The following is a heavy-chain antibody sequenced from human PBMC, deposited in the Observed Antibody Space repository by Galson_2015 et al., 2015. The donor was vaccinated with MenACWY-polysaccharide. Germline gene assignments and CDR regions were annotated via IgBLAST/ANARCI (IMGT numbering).Heavy chain of an antibody. J-gene: IGHJ6*02. D-gene: IGHD3/OR15-3a*01. V-gene: IGHV3-23*01. CDR2: LSGPGDAT. CDR1: GFTFNKFY. CDR3: AKDLHWSGMDG. Sequence: SLRLSCAASGFTFNKFYMAWVRQAPGKGPEWVSALSGPGDATFYADSVRGRFTISRDNSQNTLYLHMSSLRVDDTAVYFCAKDLHWSGMDGWGHGTTVTVS.